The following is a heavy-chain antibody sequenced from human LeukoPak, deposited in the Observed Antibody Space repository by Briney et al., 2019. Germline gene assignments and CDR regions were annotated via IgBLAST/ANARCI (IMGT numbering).Heavy chain of an antibody. CDR2: ISVRGDRT. D-gene: IGHD1-1*01. CDR1: GFAFSDYV. CDR3: AKDFWNFDDSGGYNRDFDS. V-gene: IGHV3-23*01. Sequence: GGSLRLSCAASGFAFSDYVMDWVRQAPGKGLEWVSSISVRGDRTYYPDSVKGRFTISRDNSKHMLYLQMNTLRADDTAIYYCAKDFWNFDDSGGYNRDFDSWGQGTLVTVSS. J-gene: IGHJ5*01.